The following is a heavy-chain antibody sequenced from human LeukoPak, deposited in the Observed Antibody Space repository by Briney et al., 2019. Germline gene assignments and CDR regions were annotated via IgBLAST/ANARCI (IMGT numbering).Heavy chain of an antibody. J-gene: IGHJ4*02. CDR1: GFTFDTYA. V-gene: IGHV3-21*01. D-gene: IGHD2-15*01. CDR2: ISSGGTYI. Sequence: RASLRLSCAASGFTFDTYAMTWVRQAPGKGLEWVSSISSGGTYIYYAESVRGRSTISRDNTKNFLYLQLSTLRVEDTAVYYCARDRPTGRSRGVVVQWGQGTLVTVSS. CDR3: ARDRPTGRSRGVVVQ.